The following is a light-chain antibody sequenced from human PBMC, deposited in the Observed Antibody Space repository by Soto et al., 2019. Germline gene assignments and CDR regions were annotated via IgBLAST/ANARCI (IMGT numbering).Light chain of an antibody. V-gene: IGLV2-8*01. CDR2: DVS. Sequence: QSVLTQPPSASGSPGQSVTISCTGTSSDVCGYNYVSWYQQHPGKAPKLMIYDVSQRPSGVPDRFSGSKSGNTASLPVSGLQAEDEADYYCSSYAGSNNLVFGTGTKLTVL. CDR3: SSYAGSNNLV. CDR1: SSDVCGYNY. J-gene: IGLJ1*01.